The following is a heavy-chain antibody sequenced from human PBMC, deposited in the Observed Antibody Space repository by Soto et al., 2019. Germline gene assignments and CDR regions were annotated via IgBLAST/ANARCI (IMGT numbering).Heavy chain of an antibody. D-gene: IGHD6-6*01. CDR2: TYYRSKWYN. CDR1: GDSVSSNSAA. Sequence: PSQTLSLTCAISGDSVSSNSAAWNWIRQSPSRGLEWLGRTYYRSKWYNDYAVSVKSRITINPDTSKNQFSLQLNSVTPEDTAVYYCARAGGSSSSYYYYYYGMVVWGQGTTVTVSS. J-gene: IGHJ6*02. V-gene: IGHV6-1*01. CDR3: ARAGGSSSSYYYYYYGMVV.